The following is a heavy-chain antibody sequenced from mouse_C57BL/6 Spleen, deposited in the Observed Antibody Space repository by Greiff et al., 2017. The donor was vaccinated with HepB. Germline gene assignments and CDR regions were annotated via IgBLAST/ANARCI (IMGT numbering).Heavy chain of an antibody. D-gene: IGHD1-1*01. CDR2: IDPSDSYT. Sequence: VQLQQPGAELVKPGASVKLSCKASGYTFTSYWMQWVKQRPGQGLEWIGEIDPSDSYTNYNQKFKGKATLTVDTSSSTAYMQLSSLTSEDSAVYYCARSGVIYYYGSSYAMDYWGQGTSVTVSS. V-gene: IGHV1-50*01. CDR1: GYTFTSYW. CDR3: ARSGVIYYYGSSYAMDY. J-gene: IGHJ4*01.